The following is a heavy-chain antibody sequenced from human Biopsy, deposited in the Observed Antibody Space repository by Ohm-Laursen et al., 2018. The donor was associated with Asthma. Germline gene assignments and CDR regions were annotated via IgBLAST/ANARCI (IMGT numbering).Heavy chain of an antibody. CDR2: VNTGNGDT. CDR1: GYNFISFA. D-gene: IGHD3-10*01. CDR3: ASETGHSYGSGSEYYFDY. Sequence: SVKVSCKVSGYNFISFAIHWVRQAPGQRLEWMGWVNTGNGDTKYSQKFQGRVTITRDTSASTAYMELRSLRSEDTAVYYCASETGHSYGSGSEYYFDYWGLGTLVIVSS. J-gene: IGHJ4*02. V-gene: IGHV1-3*04.